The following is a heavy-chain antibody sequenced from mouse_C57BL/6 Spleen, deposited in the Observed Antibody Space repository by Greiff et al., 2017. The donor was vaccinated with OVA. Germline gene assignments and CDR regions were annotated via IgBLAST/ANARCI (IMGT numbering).Heavy chain of an antibody. V-gene: IGHV5-9-1*02. CDR2: ISSGGDYI. CDR1: GFTFSSYA. J-gene: IGHJ2*01. D-gene: IGHD4-1*01. CDR3: TRTGTRGYFDY. Sequence: EVKLMESGEGLVKPGGSLKLSCAASGFTFSSYAMSWVRQTPEKRLEWVAYISSGGDYIYYADTVKGRFTISRDNARNTLYLQMSSLKSEDTAMYYCTRTGTRGYFDYWGQGTTLTVAS.